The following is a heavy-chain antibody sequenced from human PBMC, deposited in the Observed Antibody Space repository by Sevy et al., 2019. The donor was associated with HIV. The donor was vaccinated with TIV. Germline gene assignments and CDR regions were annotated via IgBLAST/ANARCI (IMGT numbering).Heavy chain of an antibody. J-gene: IGHJ4*02. CDR3: AGERGGIPFDS. V-gene: IGHV3-53*01. CDR2: FYSNGSP. D-gene: IGHD3-16*01. Sequence: GGSLRLSCTASGFTVSSNYMTWVRQAPGKGLEWFSDFYSNGSPLYADSVMGRFTISWDSSKNTLYLQMNSLRAEDTAVYYCAGERGGIPFDSWGQGTLVTVSS. CDR1: GFTVSSNY.